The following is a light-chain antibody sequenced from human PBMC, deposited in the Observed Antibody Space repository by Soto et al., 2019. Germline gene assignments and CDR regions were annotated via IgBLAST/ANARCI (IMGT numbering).Light chain of an antibody. CDR2: GAS. Sequence: EIVMTQSPATLSVSPGERATLSCRASQSVSSNLAWYQQKPGQAPRLLIYGASTRATGIPARFSGSGSGTEFTLTISSLQSEDFAVDYCQQYKNWPPGLTFGGGTKVEIK. J-gene: IGKJ4*01. CDR1: QSVSSN. V-gene: IGKV3-15*01. CDR3: QQYKNWPPGLT.